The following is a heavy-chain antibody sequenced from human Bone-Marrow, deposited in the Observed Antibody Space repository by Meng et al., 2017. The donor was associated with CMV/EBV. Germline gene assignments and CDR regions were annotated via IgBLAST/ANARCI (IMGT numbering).Heavy chain of an antibody. J-gene: IGHJ4*02. D-gene: IGHD4-11*01. CDR3: ARSALDDYSNLNYFDY. Sequence: SGDSISSSHWWSWVRQPPGKGLEWIGEIYHGGSTNYNPSLKSRVTMFLVKSKNQFSLKLTSVTAADTAVYYCARSALDDYSNLNYFDYWGREPWSPSPQ. V-gene: IGHV4-4*02. CDR2: IYHGGST. CDR1: GDSISSSHW.